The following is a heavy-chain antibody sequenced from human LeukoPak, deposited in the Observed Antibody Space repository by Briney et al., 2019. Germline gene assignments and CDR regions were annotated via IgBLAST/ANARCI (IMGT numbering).Heavy chain of an antibody. CDR2: IYYSGSI. Sequence: SETLSLTCTVSGDSISSSSYYWGWIRQPPGKGLEWIGSIYYSGSIYYNPSLKSRVTISVDTSKSQFSLKLTSVTAADTAVYYCARDSYSSSWYPSYYFDYWGQGTLVTVSS. J-gene: IGHJ4*02. CDR3: ARDSYSSSWYPSYYFDY. D-gene: IGHD6-13*01. V-gene: IGHV4-39*07. CDR1: GDSISSSSYY.